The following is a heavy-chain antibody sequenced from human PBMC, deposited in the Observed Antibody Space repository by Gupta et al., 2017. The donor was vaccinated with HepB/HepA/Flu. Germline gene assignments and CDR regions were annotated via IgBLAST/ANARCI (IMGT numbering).Heavy chain of an antibody. J-gene: IGHJ5*02. Sequence: EVQLVESGGGLVQPGGSLRLSCAASGFTFSSYDMHWVRQATGKGLEWVSAIGTDGATYYKGSVKGRVTISRENAKNSLYFQMNSLSAGDTDVYYCARGAYGISCYPRGWFAPGGQGTLVTVYS. CDR1: GFTFSSYD. D-gene: IGHD3-22*01. CDR2: IGTDGAT. CDR3: ARGAYGISCYPRGWFAP. V-gene: IGHV3-13*01.